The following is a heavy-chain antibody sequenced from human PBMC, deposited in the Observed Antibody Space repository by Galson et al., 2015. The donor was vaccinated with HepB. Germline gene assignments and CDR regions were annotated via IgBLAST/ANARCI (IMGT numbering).Heavy chain of an antibody. D-gene: IGHD2-2*01. CDR1: GFTFSSYA. V-gene: IGHV3-30-3*01. Sequence: SLRLSCAASGFTFSSYAMHWVRQAPGKGLEWVAVISYDGSNKYYADSVKGRFTISRDKSKNTLYLQMNSLRAEDTAVYYCARDDCTRSSCYDLYWYFDLWGRGTLVTVSS. CDR3: ARDDCTRSSCYDLYWYFDL. CDR2: ISYDGSNK. J-gene: IGHJ2*01.